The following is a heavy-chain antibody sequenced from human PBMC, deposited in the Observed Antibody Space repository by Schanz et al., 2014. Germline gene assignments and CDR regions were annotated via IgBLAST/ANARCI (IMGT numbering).Heavy chain of an antibody. J-gene: IGHJ4*02. Sequence: QERLVESGGGVVQPGRSLRLSCAASGFIFSNYGMHWVRQAPGGGLEWVAILWHDGSKKYYADSVKGRFTMSRDNAKNSVFLQMNSLRAEDTAVYYCVRDSFFAFDYWGQGTLVTVSS. V-gene: IGHV3-33*08. D-gene: IGHD3-3*01. CDR1: GFIFSNYG. CDR3: VRDSFFAFDY. CDR2: LWHDGSKK.